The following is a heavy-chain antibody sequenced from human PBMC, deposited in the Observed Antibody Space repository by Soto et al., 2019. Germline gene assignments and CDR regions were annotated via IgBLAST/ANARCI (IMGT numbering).Heavy chain of an antibody. CDR2: VFYTGFT. D-gene: IGHD1-20*01. CDR1: GGSIIGSYYC. CDR3: ASSQKGYNWNYFDH. Sequence: KSSETLSLTCAVSGGSIIGSYYCLFWLRQSPGRGPEWIGSVFYTGFTSYNPSLESRVSVSVDTSKNQFSLKVSAVTAADTAVYYCASSQKGYNWNYFDHWGQGTLVTVSS. V-gene: IGHV4-39*01. J-gene: IGHJ4*02.